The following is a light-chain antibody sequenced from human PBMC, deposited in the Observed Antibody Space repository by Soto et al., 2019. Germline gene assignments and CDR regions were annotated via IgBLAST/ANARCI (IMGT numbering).Light chain of an antibody. CDR2: ENN. V-gene: IGLV1-47*01. J-gene: IGLJ2*01. CDR3: AAWDDSLTIL. Sequence: QSVLTQPPSASGTPGQTVTISCSGSSSNIASYSVYWYQQLPGTAPKLLLYENNQRPSGVPDRFSGSKSDTSASLAIAGLRSGDEADYYCAAWDDSLTILFGGGTKLTVL. CDR1: SSNIASYS.